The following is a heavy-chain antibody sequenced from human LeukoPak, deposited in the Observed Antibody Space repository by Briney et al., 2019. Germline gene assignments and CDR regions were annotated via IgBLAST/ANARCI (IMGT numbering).Heavy chain of an antibody. D-gene: IGHD6-13*01. CDR3: ARIGSWYKYGMDV. J-gene: IGHJ6*02. CDR1: GFTFSSYA. V-gene: IGHV3-23*01. Sequence: GGSLRLSCAASGFTFSSYAMSWVRQAPGKGLEWVSAISGSGGSTYYADSVKGRFTISRDNSKNTLYLQMSSLRAEDTAVYYCARIGSWYKYGMDVWGQGTTVTVSS. CDR2: ISGSGGST.